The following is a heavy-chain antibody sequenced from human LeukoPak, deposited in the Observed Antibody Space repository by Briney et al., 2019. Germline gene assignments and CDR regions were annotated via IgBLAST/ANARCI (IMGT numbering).Heavy chain of an antibody. CDR2: IRYDGSNK. V-gene: IGHV3-30*02. CDR3: AKFGRYSSSWFDY. Sequence: PGGSLRLSCAASGFTFSSYGMHWVRQAPGKGLEWVAFIRYDGSNKYYADSVKGRFTISRDNSKNTLYLQMNSLRAEDTAVYCCAKFGRYSSSWFDYWGQGTLVTVSS. D-gene: IGHD6-13*01. CDR1: GFTFSSYG. J-gene: IGHJ4*02.